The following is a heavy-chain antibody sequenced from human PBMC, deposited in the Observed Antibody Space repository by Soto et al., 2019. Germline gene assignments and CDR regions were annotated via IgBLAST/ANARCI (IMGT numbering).Heavy chain of an antibody. Sequence: EVQLLESGGGLVQPGGYLRLSCVASGFTFSRFVMSWVRQAPGKGLEWVSTINSNGDSTYYADSVKGRFNISRGNSRNSLYLQVNSLRAEDTAVYYCARVPDLDYCSRTSCLYDFYYWGQGALVTVSS. V-gene: IGHV3-23*01. D-gene: IGHD2-2*01. J-gene: IGHJ4*02. CDR2: INSNGDST. CDR1: GFTFSRFV. CDR3: ARVPDLDYCSRTSCLYDFYY.